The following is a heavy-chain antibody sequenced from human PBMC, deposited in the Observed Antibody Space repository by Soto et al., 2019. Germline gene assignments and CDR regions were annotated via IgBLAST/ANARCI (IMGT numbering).Heavy chain of an antibody. CDR1: GGSFSSYH. J-gene: IGHJ5*02. CDR3: ARVVPGAEAWFGP. CDR2: INHLTTT. Sequence: PSETLSLTCAVYGGSFSSYHWSWIRQTPGKGLEWIGEINHLTTTNYNPSLKSRVIISLDTPKNQFSLKLSSVTAADTAVYYCARVVPGAEAWFGPWGQGTLVTVSS. V-gene: IGHV4-34*01. D-gene: IGHD2-2*01.